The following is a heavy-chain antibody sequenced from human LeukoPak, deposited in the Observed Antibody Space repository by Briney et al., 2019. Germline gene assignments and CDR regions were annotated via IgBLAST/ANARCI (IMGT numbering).Heavy chain of an antibody. CDR2: VNSDESIT. CDR3: ARGHLPTPRSAMDV. Sequence: GGSQRLSCAASGFTFSSYWVHWVRQAPGKGLVWALRVNSDESITTYADSVNGRFTISRDNAKNTLYLQMKGLRAEDTAVYYCARGHLPTPRSAMDVWGQGTTVTVSS. D-gene: IGHD3-3*02. V-gene: IGHV3-74*01. CDR1: GFTFSSYW. J-gene: IGHJ6*02.